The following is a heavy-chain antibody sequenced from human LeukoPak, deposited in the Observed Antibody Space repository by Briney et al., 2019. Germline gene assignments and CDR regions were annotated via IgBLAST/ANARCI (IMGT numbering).Heavy chain of an antibody. CDR1: GGTFSSYA. V-gene: IGHV1-69*05. CDR3: ASGGQYGDYVERFGY. D-gene: IGHD4-17*01. J-gene: IGHJ4*02. CDR2: IIPIFGTA. Sequence: SVKVSCKASGGTFSSYAISWVGQAPGQGLEWMGGIIPIFGTANFAQKFQGRVTITTDESTSTAYMELSSLRSEDTAVYYCASGGQYGDYVERFGYWGQGTLVTVSS.